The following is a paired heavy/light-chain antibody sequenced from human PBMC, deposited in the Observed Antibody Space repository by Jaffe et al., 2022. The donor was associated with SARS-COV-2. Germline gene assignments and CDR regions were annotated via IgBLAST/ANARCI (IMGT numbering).Light chain of an antibody. V-gene: IGLV3-19*01. CDR3: NSRDSSGNHPV. J-gene: IGLJ2*01. CDR1: SLRSYY. CDR2: GKN. Sequence: SSELTQDPAVSVALGQTVRITCQGDSLRSYYASWYQQKPGQAPVLVIYGKNNRPSGIPDRFSGSSSGNTASLTITGAQAEDEADYYCNSRDSSGNHPVFGGGTKLTVL.
Heavy chain of an antibody. J-gene: IGHJ4*02. Sequence: QVQLVQSGAEVKKPGASVKVSCKASGYTFTSYGISWVRQAPGQGLEWMGWISAYNGNTNYAQKLQGRVTMTTDTSTSTAYMELRSLRSDDTAVYYCARVVPHYYDSSGYHTLYYFDYWGQGTLVTVSS. CDR2: ISAYNGNT. CDR1: GYTFTSYG. CDR3: ARVVPHYYDSSGYHTLYYFDY. D-gene: IGHD3-22*01. V-gene: IGHV1-18*01.